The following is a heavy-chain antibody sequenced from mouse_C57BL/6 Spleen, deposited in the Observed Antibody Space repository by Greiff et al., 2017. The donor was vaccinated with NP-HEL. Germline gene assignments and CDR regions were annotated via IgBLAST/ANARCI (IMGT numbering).Heavy chain of an antibody. V-gene: IGHV1-20*01. CDR2: INPYNGDT. J-gene: IGHJ4*01. CDR3: AREEWLGIYYAMDY. D-gene: IGHD2-2*01. Sequence: EVKLQQSGPELVKPGDSVKISCKASGYSFTGYFMNWVMQSHGKSLEWIGRINPYNGDTFYNQKFKGKATLTVDKSSSTAHMELRSLTSEDSAVYYCAREEWLGIYYAMDYWGQGTSVTVSS. CDR1: GYSFTGYF.